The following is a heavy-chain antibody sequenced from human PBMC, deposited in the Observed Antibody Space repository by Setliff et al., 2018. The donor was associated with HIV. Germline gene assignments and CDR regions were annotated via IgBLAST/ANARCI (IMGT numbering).Heavy chain of an antibody. CDR1: GYSFTSYW. Sequence: GESLKISCKGSGYSFTSYWIGWVRQMPGKGLEWMGVIYPGDSDTRYSPSFQGQVTISVDRSISTAYLQWSSLRASDIAMYYCARVIVGASDAFDIWGQGTMVTVSS. J-gene: IGHJ3*02. CDR2: IYPGDSDT. V-gene: IGHV5-51*01. D-gene: IGHD1-26*01. CDR3: ARVIVGASDAFDI.